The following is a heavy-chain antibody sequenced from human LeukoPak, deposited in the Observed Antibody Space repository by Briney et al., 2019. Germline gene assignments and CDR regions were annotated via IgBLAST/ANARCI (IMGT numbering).Heavy chain of an antibody. J-gene: IGHJ1*01. D-gene: IGHD6-19*01. Sequence: PSETLSLTCTVSGGSISSSSYYWGWIRQPPGKGLEWIGSIYYSGSTYYNPSLKSRVTISVDTSKNQFSLKLSSVTAADTAVYYCARAPGIAVAGTKYFQHWGQGTLVTVSS. CDR1: GGSISSSSYY. CDR2: IYYSGST. V-gene: IGHV4-39*07. CDR3: ARAPGIAVAGTKYFQH.